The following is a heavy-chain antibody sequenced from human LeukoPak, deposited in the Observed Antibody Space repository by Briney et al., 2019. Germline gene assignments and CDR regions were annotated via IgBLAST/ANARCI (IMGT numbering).Heavy chain of an antibody. Sequence: PSETLSLTCTVSGVSISTSSYYWGWIRQPPGKGLEWIGNMYYSGTTYYDPSLKSRVTMSVDTSKNQFSLRLTSVAAADTAVYYCAARAATGTIVDSWGQGTLVTVSS. CDR1: GVSISTSSYY. D-gene: IGHD6-13*01. J-gene: IGHJ4*02. CDR2: MYYSGTT. CDR3: AARAATGTIVDS. V-gene: IGHV4-39*01.